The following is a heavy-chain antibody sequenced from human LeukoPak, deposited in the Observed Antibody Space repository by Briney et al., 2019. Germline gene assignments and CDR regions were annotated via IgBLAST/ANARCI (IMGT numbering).Heavy chain of an antibody. D-gene: IGHD6-19*01. CDR2: INHSGST. CDR3: VSMYSSGWYNGYDY. CDR1: GGSFSGYY. J-gene: IGHJ4*02. V-gene: IGHV4-34*01. Sequence: SETLSLTCAVYGGSFSGYYWSWIRQPPGKGLEWIGEINHSGSTNYNPSLKSRVTISVETSKNQFSLKLRSVTAADTAVYYCVSMYSSGWYNGYDYWGQGTLVTVSS.